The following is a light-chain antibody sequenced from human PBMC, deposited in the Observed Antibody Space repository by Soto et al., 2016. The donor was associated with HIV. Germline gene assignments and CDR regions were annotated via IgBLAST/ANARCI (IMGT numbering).Light chain of an antibody. CDR3: QVWDSTSDDKV. Sequence: LTQPPSVSVAPGKTATITCSGNNIESKSVHWYQQKPGQAPRLVLYDDSVRPSGIPERFSGFNSGNTATLTISSVAAGDEADYYCQVWDSTSDDKVFGTGTEVTVL. CDR2: DDS. J-gene: IGLJ1*01. CDR1: NIESKS. V-gene: IGLV3-21*03.